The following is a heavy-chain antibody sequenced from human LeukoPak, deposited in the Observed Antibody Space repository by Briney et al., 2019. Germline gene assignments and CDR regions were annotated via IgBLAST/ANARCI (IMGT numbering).Heavy chain of an antibody. CDR2: IDTDGSTT. J-gene: IGHJ4*02. Sequence: GGSLRLSCAASGFTFSTYWMHWVRQAPGKGLVWVSRIDTDGSTTTYVDSVKGRFTISRDNARNTLYLQMNSLRAEDTAVYYCVRRGGNGDHWGQGTLVTVFS. D-gene: IGHD4-23*01. V-gene: IGHV3-74*01. CDR1: GFTFSTYW. CDR3: VRRGGNGDH.